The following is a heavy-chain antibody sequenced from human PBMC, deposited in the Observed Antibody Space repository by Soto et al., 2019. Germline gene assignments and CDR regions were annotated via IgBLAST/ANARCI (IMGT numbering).Heavy chain of an antibody. V-gene: IGHV4-59*01. CDR3: AREGTRWFDP. J-gene: IGHJ5*02. CDR1: GGSISSYY. Sequence: SETLSLTCTVSGGSISSYYWSWIRQPPGKGLEWIGYIYYSGSTNYNPSLKSRVTISVDTSKNQFSLKLSSVTAADTAVYYCAREGTRWFDPWGQGTLVTVSS. CDR2: IYYSGST.